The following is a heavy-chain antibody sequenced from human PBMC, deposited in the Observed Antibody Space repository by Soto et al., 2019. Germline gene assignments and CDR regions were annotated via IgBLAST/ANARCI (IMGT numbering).Heavy chain of an antibody. CDR1: GGSITSNSW. CDR2: IHHSGSI. V-gene: IGHV4-4*02. J-gene: IGHJ4*02. CDR3: ARENQLIHCFDY. Sequence: QVQLQESGPGLVKPSGTLSLTCGVSGGSITSNSWWSWVRQPPGQGLEWIGEIHHSGSINYNPSLKSRLSISVDKSKNQFSRTMSSVTAADTAVYYWARENQLIHCFDYWGQGTLVTVSS.